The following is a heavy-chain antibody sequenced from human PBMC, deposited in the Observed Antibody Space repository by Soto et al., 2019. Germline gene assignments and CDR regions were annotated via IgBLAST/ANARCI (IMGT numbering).Heavy chain of an antibody. Sequence: QVQLQESGPGLVKPSQTLSLTCTVSGGSISSGDYYWSWIRQHAGKGLEWIGYIYYSGSTYSNRSLQRRVTIAEDPSKPQSSLKLSSVTAADTAVYYCARVKVVGAMEEYWGQGTLGNVSS. V-gene: IGHV4-31*03. CDR3: ARVKVVGAMEEY. D-gene: IGHD1-1*01. CDR1: GGSISSGDYY. J-gene: IGHJ4*02. CDR2: IYYSGST.